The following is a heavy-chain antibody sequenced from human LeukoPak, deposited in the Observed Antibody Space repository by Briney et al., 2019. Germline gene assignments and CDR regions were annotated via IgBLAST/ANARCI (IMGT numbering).Heavy chain of an antibody. D-gene: IGHD6-13*01. V-gene: IGHV1-2*02. CDR3: ARGGIAAAGTYNWFDP. Sequence: ASVKVSCKASGYTFTGYYMHWVRQAPGQGLEGMGWINPNSGGTNYAQKFQGRVTMTRDTSISTAYMELSRLRSDDTAVYYCARGGIAAAGTYNWFDPWGQGTLVTVSS. J-gene: IGHJ5*02. CDR2: INPNSGGT. CDR1: GYTFTGYY.